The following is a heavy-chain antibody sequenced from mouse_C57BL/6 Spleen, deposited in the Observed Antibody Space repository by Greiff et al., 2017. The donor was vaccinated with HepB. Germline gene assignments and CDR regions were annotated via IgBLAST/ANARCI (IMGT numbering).Heavy chain of an antibody. D-gene: IGHD1-1*01. J-gene: IGHJ2*01. CDR1: GYTFTSYW. V-gene: IGHV1-69*01. CDR2: IDPSDSYT. Sequence: QVHVKQPGAELVMPGASVKLSCKASGYTFTSYWMHWVKQRPGQGLEWIGEIDPSDSYTNYNQKFKGKSTLTVDKSSSTAYMQLSSLTSEDSAVYYCARAGTTVAFDYWGQGTTLTVSS. CDR3: ARAGTTVAFDY.